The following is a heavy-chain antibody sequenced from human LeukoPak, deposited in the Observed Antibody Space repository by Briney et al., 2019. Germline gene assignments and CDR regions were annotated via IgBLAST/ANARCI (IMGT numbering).Heavy chain of an antibody. V-gene: IGHV3-74*01. Sequence: GGSLRLSCAASGFTFSSYWMHWVRQAPGKGLVWVSRINSDGSSTSYADSVKGRFTISRDNAKNSLYLQMNSLRAEDTAVYYCARDLGRYYYDSSGYFDYWGQGTLVTVSS. D-gene: IGHD3-22*01. CDR1: GFTFSSYW. J-gene: IGHJ4*02. CDR3: ARDLGRYYYDSSGYFDY. CDR2: INSDGSST.